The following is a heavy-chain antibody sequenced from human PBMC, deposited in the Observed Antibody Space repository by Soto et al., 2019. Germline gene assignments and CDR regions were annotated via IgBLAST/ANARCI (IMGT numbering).Heavy chain of an antibody. Sequence: QVQLVQSGAEVKKPGASVKVSCNASGYTFTSYGISWMRQAPGQGLEWMGWISAYNGNTNYAQKLQGRVTMTTDTSTSTAYMELRSLRSDDTAVYYCARVLGDYGVFYYYYMDVWGKGTTVTVSS. D-gene: IGHD4-17*01. J-gene: IGHJ6*03. CDR1: GYTFTSYG. V-gene: IGHV1-18*01. CDR2: ISAYNGNT. CDR3: ARVLGDYGVFYYYYMDV.